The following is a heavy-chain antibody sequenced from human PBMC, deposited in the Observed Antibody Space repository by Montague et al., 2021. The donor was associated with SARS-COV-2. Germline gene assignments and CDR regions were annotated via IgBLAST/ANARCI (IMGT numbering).Heavy chain of an antibody. CDR3: ARSHDDTGHFLEDF. J-gene: IGHJ4*02. Sequence: SETLSLTCTVSGGSLNDFYWSWIRQPPGKGLGWIGYISYSGFINYSPSLKSRLAISADMSKSQFSLELRSVTVADTAVYYCARSHDDTGHFLEDFWGQGALVTVSS. CDR2: ISYSGFI. D-gene: IGHD2-8*02. V-gene: IGHV4-59*08. CDR1: GGSLNDFY.